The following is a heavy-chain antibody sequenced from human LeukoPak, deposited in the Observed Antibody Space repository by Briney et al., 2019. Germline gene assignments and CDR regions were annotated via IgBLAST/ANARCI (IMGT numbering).Heavy chain of an antibody. J-gene: IGHJ6*02. CDR3: ARDTYKYDSSGYYYYYYGMDV. Sequence: SETLSLTCTVSGGSISSYYWSWIRQPPGKGLEWSGYIYYTGSTKYNPSLKSRVTISVDTSKNQFSLKLSSVTAADTAVYYCARDTYKYDSSGYYYYYYGMDVWGQGTTVTVSS. V-gene: IGHV4-59*12. CDR1: GGSISSYY. D-gene: IGHD3-22*01. CDR2: IYYTGST.